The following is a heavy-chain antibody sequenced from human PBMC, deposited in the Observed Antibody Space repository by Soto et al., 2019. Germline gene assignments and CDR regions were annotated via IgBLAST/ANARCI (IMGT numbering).Heavy chain of an antibody. D-gene: IGHD3-10*01. V-gene: IGHV4-31*03. Sequence: SETLSLTCTVSGDSISSGGYYWSWIRQHPGKGLEWIGYIYYTGSTYYNPSLKSRITISVDTSKNQFSLNLSSATAADTAVYYCARRSWGSDYYYFDLWGQGTLVTVSS. CDR2: IYYTGST. CDR1: GDSISSGGYY. J-gene: IGHJ4*02. CDR3: ARRSWGSDYYYFDL.